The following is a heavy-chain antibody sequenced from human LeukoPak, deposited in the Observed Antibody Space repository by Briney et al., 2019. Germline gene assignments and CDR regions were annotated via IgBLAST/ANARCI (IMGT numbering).Heavy chain of an antibody. D-gene: IGHD1-26*01. CDR2: IKSKTDGGTT. CDR3: TTVSKWERDTAWRFDY. J-gene: IGHJ4*02. V-gene: IGHV3-15*01. Sequence: SWIRQPPGKGLEWVGRIKSKTDGGTTDYAAPVKGRFTISRDDSKNTLYLQMNSLKTEDTAVYYCTTVSKWERDTAWRFDYWGQGTLVTVSS.